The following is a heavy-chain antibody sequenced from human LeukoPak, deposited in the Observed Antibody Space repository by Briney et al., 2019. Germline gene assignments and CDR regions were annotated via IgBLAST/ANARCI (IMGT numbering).Heavy chain of an antibody. CDR3: ARDQYCSSTSCSAVCDY. CDR1: GGSISSYY. J-gene: IGHJ4*02. V-gene: IGHV4-4*07. CDR2: IYTSGST. Sequence: PSETLSLTCTVSGGSISSYYWSWIRQPAGKGLEWIGRIYTSGSTNYNPSLKSRVTMSVDMSKNQFSLKLSSVTAADTAVYYCARDQYCSSTSCSAVCDYWGQGTLVTVSS. D-gene: IGHD2-2*01.